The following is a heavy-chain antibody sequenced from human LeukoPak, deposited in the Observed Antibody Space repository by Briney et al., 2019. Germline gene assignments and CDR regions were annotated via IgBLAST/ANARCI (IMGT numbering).Heavy chain of an antibody. CDR2: INPSGGST. Sequence: ASVKVSCKASGYTFTNYYMHWVRQAPGQGLEWMGIINPSGGSTNYAQKFQGRVTLTRDTSTSTVYMELSSLRSEDTAIYYCARIRDGYNDAYDIWGQGTVVTVPS. CDR1: GYTFTNYY. V-gene: IGHV1-46*01. CDR3: ARIRDGYNDAYDI. D-gene: IGHD5-24*01. J-gene: IGHJ3*02.